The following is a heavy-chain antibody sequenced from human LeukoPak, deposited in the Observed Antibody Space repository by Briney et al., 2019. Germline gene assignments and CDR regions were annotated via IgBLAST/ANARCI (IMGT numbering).Heavy chain of an antibody. CDR2: IYSGGGT. Sequence: PGGSLRLSCAASGSTVSSNHMSWVRQAPGKGLEGVSVIYSGGGTCYADSVKGRFTISRDNSKNTLYLRMNSLRAEDTAVKYCTRVLAAAGLFLDYWGQGTLVTVSS. J-gene: IGHJ4*02. D-gene: IGHD6-13*01. V-gene: IGHV3-53*01. CDR3: TRVLAAAGLFLDY. CDR1: GSTVSSNH.